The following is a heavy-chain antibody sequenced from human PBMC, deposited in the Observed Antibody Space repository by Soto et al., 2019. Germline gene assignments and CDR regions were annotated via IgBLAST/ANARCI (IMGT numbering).Heavy chain of an antibody. V-gene: IGHV4-4*02. CDR2: IYHSGST. J-gene: IGHJ4*02. CDR1: GGSISSSKW. D-gene: IGHD2-15*01. Sequence: WETLSLTCGVSGGSISSSKWWTWVRQPPGKGPEWIGEIYHSGSTNYNPSLKSRVTISVDKSKNQFSLKLSSVTAADTAVYYCAAAPRYWGKGTLVTVSS. CDR3: AAAPRY.